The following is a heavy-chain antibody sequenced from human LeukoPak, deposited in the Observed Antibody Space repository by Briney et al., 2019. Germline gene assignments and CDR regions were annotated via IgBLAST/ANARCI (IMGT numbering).Heavy chain of an antibody. CDR1: GFTFSSYA. Sequence: HAGGSLRLSCAASGFTFSSYAMSWVRQAPGKGLEWVSVISDSGGNTYYADSVKGRFTISRDNSKNTLYLQMNSLRAEDTAVYYCATRGVAGHFDYWGQGTLVTVSS. CDR3: ATRGVAGHFDY. CDR2: ISDSGGNT. D-gene: IGHD6-19*01. V-gene: IGHV3-23*01. J-gene: IGHJ4*02.